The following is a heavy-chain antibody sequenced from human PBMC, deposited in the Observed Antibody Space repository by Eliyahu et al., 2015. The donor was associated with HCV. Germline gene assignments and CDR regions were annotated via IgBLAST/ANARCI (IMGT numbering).Heavy chain of an antibody. J-gene: IGHJ5*02. V-gene: IGHV4-61*02. CDR2: IYSSGST. Sequence: QVQLQESGPGLVKPSQALSLTCTVSGVSITSGSYYWSWIRQPAGKGLEWIGRIYSSGSTNYNPSLKSRVTISVDTSKNQFSLKLSSATAADTAVYYCVRDDYGERLDPWGQGTLVTVSA. CDR3: VRDDYGERLDP. CDR1: GVSITSGSYY. D-gene: IGHD4-17*01.